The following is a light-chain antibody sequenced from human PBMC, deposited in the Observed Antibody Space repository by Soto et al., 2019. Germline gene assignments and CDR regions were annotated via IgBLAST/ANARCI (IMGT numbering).Light chain of an antibody. J-gene: IGLJ3*02. V-gene: IGLV1-44*01. CDR2: NNN. CDR1: SSNIGGTNY. Sequence: QAVVTQPPSASGTPGQKVFISCSGSSSNIGGTNYAYWYQQLPGAAPKLLIHNNNQRPSGVPDRVSGSKSGTSASLAISGLQSEDEADYYCAVWDDSVNGWVFGGGTKLTVL. CDR3: AVWDDSVNGWV.